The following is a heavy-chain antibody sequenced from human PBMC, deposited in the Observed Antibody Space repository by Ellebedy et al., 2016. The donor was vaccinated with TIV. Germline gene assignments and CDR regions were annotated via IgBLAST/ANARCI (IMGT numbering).Heavy chain of an antibody. Sequence: SETLSLTXAVYGGSFSGYYWSWIRQPPGKGLEWIGEINHSGSTNYNPSLKSRVTISVDTSKNQFSLKLSSVTAADTAVYYCASGSSTLGYWGQGTLVTVSS. CDR3: ASGSSTLGY. V-gene: IGHV4-34*01. J-gene: IGHJ4*02. CDR1: GGSFSGYY. CDR2: INHSGST. D-gene: IGHD2-2*01.